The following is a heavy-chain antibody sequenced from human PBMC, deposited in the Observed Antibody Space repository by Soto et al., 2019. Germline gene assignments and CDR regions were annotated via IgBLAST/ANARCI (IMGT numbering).Heavy chain of an antibody. V-gene: IGHV4-31*03. CDR3: ARAFGHGEYYGMDV. Sequence: QVQLQESGPGLVKPSQTLSLTCTVSGGSISSGGYYWSWIRQPPGKGLEWIGYIYYSGSTYYNPSLKSRVTISVDTSQNQLSLKLSSVTAADTAVYYCARAFGHGEYYGMDVWGQGTTVTVSS. D-gene: IGHD3-10*01. J-gene: IGHJ6*02. CDR1: GGSISSGGYY. CDR2: IYYSGST.